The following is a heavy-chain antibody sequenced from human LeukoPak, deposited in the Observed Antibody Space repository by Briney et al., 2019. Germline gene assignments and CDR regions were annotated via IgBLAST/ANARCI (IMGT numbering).Heavy chain of an antibody. CDR2: ISWNSGSI. J-gene: IGHJ2*01. D-gene: IGHD3-16*01. CDR1: GFTFSSYA. V-gene: IGHV3-9*01. Sequence: QPGRSLRLSCAASGFTFSSYAMHWVRQAPGKGLEWVSGISWNSGSIGYADSVKGRFTISRDNAKNSLYLQMNSLRAEDTALYYCAKDIGVPGRPTARLWYFDLWGRGTLVTVSS. CDR3: AKDIGVPGRPTARLWYFDL.